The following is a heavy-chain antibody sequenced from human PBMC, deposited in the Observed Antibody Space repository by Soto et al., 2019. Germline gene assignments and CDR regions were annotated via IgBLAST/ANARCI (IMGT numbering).Heavy chain of an antibody. J-gene: IGHJ6*02. D-gene: IGHD3-3*01. V-gene: IGHV5-10-1*01. Sequence: RGESLKISCKGSGYSFTSYWISWVRQMPGKGLEWMGRIDPSDSYTNYSPSFQGHVTISADKSISTAYLQWSSLKASDTAMYYCARHGAYYDFWSGYYDYYYYYGMDVWGQGTTVTVSS. CDR1: GYSFTSYW. CDR2: IDPSDSYT. CDR3: ARHGAYYDFWSGYYDYYYYYGMDV.